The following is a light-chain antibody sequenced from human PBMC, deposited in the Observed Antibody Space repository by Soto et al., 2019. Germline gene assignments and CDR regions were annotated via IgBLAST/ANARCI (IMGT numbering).Light chain of an antibody. CDR3: QEYDSWPYT. CDR2: GAS. V-gene: IGKV3-15*01. J-gene: IGKJ3*01. Sequence: EIVMTQSPATLSVSPGERATLSCRASHSVSSDLAWYQQIPGQAPRLLIYGASTRATGIPASFSGSGSATEFTLTISSLQSEDIGIYYCQEYDSWPYTFGPGYKLHFK. CDR1: HSVSSD.